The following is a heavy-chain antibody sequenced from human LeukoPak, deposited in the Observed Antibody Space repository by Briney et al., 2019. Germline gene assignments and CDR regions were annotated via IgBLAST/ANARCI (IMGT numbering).Heavy chain of an antibody. D-gene: IGHD2/OR15-2a*01. V-gene: IGHV4-30-4*01. CDR3: ARAFGHFDL. J-gene: IGHJ2*01. Sequence: SETLSLTCTVSGGPISSGDYYWRWIRQPPGKGLEWIGYIYYSGSTHYNPSLESRVTLSVDTSKNQFSLKLSSVTAADTAVYYCARAFGHFDLWGRGTLVTVSS. CDR2: IYYSGST. CDR1: GGPISSGDYY.